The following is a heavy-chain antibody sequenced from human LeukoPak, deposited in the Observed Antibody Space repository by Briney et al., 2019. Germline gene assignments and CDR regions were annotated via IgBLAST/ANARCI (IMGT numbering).Heavy chain of an antibody. D-gene: IGHD2-2*01. Sequence: GGSLRLSCAASGFTFSSYWMSWVRQAPGKGLEWVANIKQDGSEKYYVDSVKGRFTISRDNAKNSLYLQMNSLRAEDTAIYYCARGYCSTTSCEYFQHWGQGTLDTVSA. CDR1: GFTFSSYW. CDR2: IKQDGSEK. V-gene: IGHV3-7*02. CDR3: ARGYCSTTSCEYFQH. J-gene: IGHJ1*01.